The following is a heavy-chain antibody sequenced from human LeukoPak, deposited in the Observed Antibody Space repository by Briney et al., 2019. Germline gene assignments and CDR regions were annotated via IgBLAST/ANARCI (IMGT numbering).Heavy chain of an antibody. D-gene: IGHD3-22*01. Sequence: PGGSLRLSCVASGFTFSSYAMSWVRQAPGKGLEWVSAISGSGGSTYYADSVKGRFTISRDNSKNTLYLQMNSLRAEDTAVYYCARDADRTPKYYYDSSGYPMMPSDYWGQGTLVTVSS. CDR1: GFTFSSYA. CDR2: ISGSGGST. V-gene: IGHV3-23*01. CDR3: ARDADRTPKYYYDSSGYPMMPSDY. J-gene: IGHJ4*02.